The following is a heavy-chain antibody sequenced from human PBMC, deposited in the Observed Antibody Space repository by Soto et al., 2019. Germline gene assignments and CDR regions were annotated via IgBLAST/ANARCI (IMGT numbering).Heavy chain of an antibody. CDR2: IYYSGST. V-gene: IGHV4-39*01. CDR1: GGSISSSSYY. D-gene: IGHD2-15*01. Sequence: QLQLQESGPGLVKPSETLSLTCTVSGGSISSSSYYWGWIRQPPGKGLEWIGSIYYSGSTYYNPSLKSRVTISVDTSKNQFSLKLSSVTAADTAVYYCARLITYCSGGSCYLHAFDIWGQGTMVTVSS. CDR3: ARLITYCSGGSCYLHAFDI. J-gene: IGHJ3*02.